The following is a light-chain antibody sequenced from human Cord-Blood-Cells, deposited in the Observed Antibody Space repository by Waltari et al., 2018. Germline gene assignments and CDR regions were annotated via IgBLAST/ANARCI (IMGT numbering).Light chain of an antibody. J-gene: IGLJ3*02. CDR1: SSDVGGYNL. V-gene: IGLV2-23*01. CDR2: EGS. CDR3: CSYAGSSTLV. Sequence: QSALTQPASVSGSPGQPITIPCTGTSSDVGGYNLASWYQQHPGKAPKLMIYEGSKRPSGVSNRFSGSKSGNTASLTISGLQAEDEADYYCCSYAGSSTLVFGGGTKLTVL.